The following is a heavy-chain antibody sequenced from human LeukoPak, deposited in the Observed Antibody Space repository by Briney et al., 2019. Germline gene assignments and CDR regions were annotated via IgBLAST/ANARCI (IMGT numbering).Heavy chain of an antibody. Sequence: GASVSVSYTPSDYTFTTYGISWVRQAPGQGREWMGWINAYNGKTNYEQKLQRRVTMTTDTSTSTAYMELRSLRSDDTAVYYCAREGSSSWYPIYYYYGMDVWGQGTTVTVSS. V-gene: IGHV1-18*01. CDR3: AREGSSSWYPIYYYYGMDV. CDR2: INAYNGKT. CDR1: DYTFTTYG. J-gene: IGHJ6*02. D-gene: IGHD6-13*01.